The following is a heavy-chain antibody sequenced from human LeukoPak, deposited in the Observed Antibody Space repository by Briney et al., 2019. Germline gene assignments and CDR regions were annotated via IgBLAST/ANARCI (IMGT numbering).Heavy chain of an antibody. J-gene: IGHJ4*02. V-gene: IGHV3-21*01. CDR2: SSSSSSYI. CDR1: GLTFSSYS. CDR3: ARDDPTGTTGQDY. D-gene: IGHD1-1*01. Sequence: TGGSLRLSCAASGLTFSSYSMNWVRQAPGKGLDWVSSSSSSSSYIYYADSVKGRFTISRDNAKNSLYLQMNSLRADDTAVYFCARDDPTGTTGQDYWGQGTLVTVSS.